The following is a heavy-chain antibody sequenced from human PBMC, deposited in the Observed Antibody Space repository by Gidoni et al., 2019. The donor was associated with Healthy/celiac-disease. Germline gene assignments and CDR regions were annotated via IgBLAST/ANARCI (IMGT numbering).Heavy chain of an antibody. CDR3: ASIIVVVPAANVRDAFDI. CDR2: ISSSSSYI. D-gene: IGHD2-2*01. J-gene: IGHJ3*02. V-gene: IGHV3-21*01. CDR1: GFTFSSYS. Sequence: EVQLVESGGGLVKPGGSLRLSCAASGFTFSSYSMNWVRQAPGKGLEWVSSISSSSSYIYYADSVKGRFTISRDNAKNSLYLQMNSLRAEDTAVYYCASIIVVVPAANVRDAFDIWGQGTMVTVFS.